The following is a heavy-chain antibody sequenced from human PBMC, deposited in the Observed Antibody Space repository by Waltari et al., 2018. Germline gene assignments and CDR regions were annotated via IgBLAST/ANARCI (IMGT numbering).Heavy chain of an antibody. CDR2: VLRNGRS. D-gene: IGHD1-1*01. V-gene: IGHV4-4*02. CDR3: ARDRGTGLYLDS. CDR1: GDSMNSNSW. J-gene: IGHJ4*02. Sequence: QLQLQESGPGPVTPSETLSLTCTVSGDSMNSNSWWSWVRQSPDKGLEWIGEVLRNGRSNYNPSLEGRVIISLDTSNNRFSLELTSATAVDTAVYYCARDRGTGLYLDSWGPGTLVTVS.